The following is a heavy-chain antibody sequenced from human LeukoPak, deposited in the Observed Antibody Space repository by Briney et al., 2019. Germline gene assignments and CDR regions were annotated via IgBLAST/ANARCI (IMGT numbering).Heavy chain of an antibody. V-gene: IGHV3-21*01. CDR3: ARDLYGGYAKDY. CDR2: ISGSSSYI. Sequence: GGSLRLSCAASGFTFSSYTMNWVRQAPGKGLEWVSSISGSSSYIYYADSVKGRFTISRDNAKNSLYLQMNSLRAEDTAVYYCARDLYGGYAKDYWGQGTLVTVSS. J-gene: IGHJ4*02. CDR1: GFTFSSYT. D-gene: IGHD5-12*01.